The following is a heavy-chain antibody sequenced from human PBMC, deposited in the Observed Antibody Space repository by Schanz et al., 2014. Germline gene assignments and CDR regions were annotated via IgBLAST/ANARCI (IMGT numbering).Heavy chain of an antibody. V-gene: IGHV3-7*05. CDR3: AKARRKSNCSGGRCFHYSYYGMDV. D-gene: IGHD2-15*01. Sequence: EAQLVESGGGLVQPGGSLRLSCGGSGFTFSKYWMSWVRQAPGKGLEWVANIKQDGSEKCYVDAVKGRFTISRDNAKKSMYLHMKSLRAEDTAVYYCAKARRKSNCSGGRCFHYSYYGMDVWGQGTTVTISS. CDR1: GFTFSKYW. CDR2: IKQDGSEK. J-gene: IGHJ6*02.